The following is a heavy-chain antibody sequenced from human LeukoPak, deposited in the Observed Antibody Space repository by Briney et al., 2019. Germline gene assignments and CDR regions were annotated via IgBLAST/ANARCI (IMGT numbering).Heavy chain of an antibody. CDR3: ARDQAYFDY. J-gene: IGHJ4*02. V-gene: IGHV3-33*01. Sequence: GESLRLSCAVSAFTFSSYGMHWVRQAPGKGLEWVAVIWYDGSNKYYADSVKGRFTISRDNSKNTLYLQMNSLRTEDTAVYYCARDQAYFDYWGQGTLVTVSS. CDR2: IWYDGSNK. CDR1: AFTFSSYG.